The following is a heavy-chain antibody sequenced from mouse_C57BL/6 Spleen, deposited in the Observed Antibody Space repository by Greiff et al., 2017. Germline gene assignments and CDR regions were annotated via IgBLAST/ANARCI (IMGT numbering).Heavy chain of an antibody. Sequence: QVQLKESGPELVKPGASVKISCKASGYTFTDYYINWVKQRPGQGLEWIGWIFPGSGSTYYTEKFKGKATLTVDKSSSTAYMLLSSLTSEDSEVYFCARGTAYYGSSYGYFDVWGTGTTVTVSS. CDR2: IFPGSGST. CDR3: ARGTAYYGSSYGYFDV. V-gene: IGHV1-75*01. CDR1: GYTFTDYY. J-gene: IGHJ1*03. D-gene: IGHD1-1*01.